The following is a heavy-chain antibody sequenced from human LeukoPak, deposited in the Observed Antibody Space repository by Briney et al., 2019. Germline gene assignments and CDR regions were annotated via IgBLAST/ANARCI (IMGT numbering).Heavy chain of an antibody. J-gene: IGHJ4*02. CDR1: GFTFSSYN. CDR2: ISSSHTYT. CDR3: ATRPSYYYDNSGFTPLDS. V-gene: IGHV3-21*01. Sequence: GGSLRLSCAASGFTFSSYNMNWVRQAPGKGLEWVSSISSSHTYTYYADSVKGRFTISRDNAKNSLYLQMNSLRDEDTAVYYCATRPSYYYDNSGFTPLDSWGQGTLVTVSS. D-gene: IGHD3-22*01.